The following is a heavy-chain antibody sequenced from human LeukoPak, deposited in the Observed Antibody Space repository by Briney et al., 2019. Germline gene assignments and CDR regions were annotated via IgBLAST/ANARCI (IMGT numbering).Heavy chain of an antibody. D-gene: IGHD4-11*01. CDR1: GFTFSDHS. CDR2: ISVSSGII. CDR3: ARVPQPYCNNNSFDP. Sequence: GGSLRLSCAASGFTFSDHSMNWVRQAPGKGLEWVSYISVSSGIIHYADSVKGRFTISRDNAKNSLYLQMNSLRVEDTAVYYCARVPQPYCNNNSFDPWGQGTLVTVSS. J-gene: IGHJ5*02. V-gene: IGHV3-48*04.